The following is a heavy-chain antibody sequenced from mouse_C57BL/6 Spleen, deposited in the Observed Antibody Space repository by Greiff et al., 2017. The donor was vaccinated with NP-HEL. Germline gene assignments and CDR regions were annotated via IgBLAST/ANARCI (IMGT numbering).Heavy chain of an antibody. J-gene: IGHJ2*01. CDR1: GYSFTGYY. CDR2: INPSTGGT. CDR3: ARGNYYGSSYDFDY. D-gene: IGHD1-1*01. V-gene: IGHV1-42*01. Sequence: EVKLQQSGPELVKPGASVKISCKASGYSFTGYYMNWVKQSPEKSLEWIGEINPSTGGTTYNQKFKAKATLTVDKSSSTAYMQLKSLTSEDSAVYYCARGNYYGSSYDFDYWGQGTTLTVSS.